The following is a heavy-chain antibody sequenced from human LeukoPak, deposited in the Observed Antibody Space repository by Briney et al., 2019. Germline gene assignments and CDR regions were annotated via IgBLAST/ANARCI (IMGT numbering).Heavy chain of an antibody. CDR2: IIPIFGTA. J-gene: IGHJ3*02. CDR3: ATTNNFIGSGSYYSDAFDI. Sequence: SVKVSCKASGGTFSSYAISWVRQAPGQGLEWMGGIIPIFGTANYAQKFQGRVTITADESTSTAYMELISLRSEDTAVYYCATTNNFIGSGSYYSDAFDIWGQGTMVTVSS. D-gene: IGHD3-10*01. CDR1: GGTFSSYA. V-gene: IGHV1-69*13.